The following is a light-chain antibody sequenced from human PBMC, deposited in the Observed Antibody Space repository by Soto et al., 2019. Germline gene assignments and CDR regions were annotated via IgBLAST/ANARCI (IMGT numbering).Light chain of an antibody. V-gene: IGKV1-5*01. CDR1: QSISSW. J-gene: IGKJ1*01. CDR2: DAS. CDR3: QQYNSSSIT. Sequence: DIQMTQSPSTLSASVGDRVTITCRASQSISSWLAWYQQKPGKAPKLLIYDASSLESGVPPSFSGSGSRTEFTLTISSLQPDDFATYYCQQYNSSSITFGQGTKLDIK.